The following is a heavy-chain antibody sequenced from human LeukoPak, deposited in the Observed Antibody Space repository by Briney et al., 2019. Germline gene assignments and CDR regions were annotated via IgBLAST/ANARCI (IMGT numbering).Heavy chain of an antibody. CDR3: ARDGLPSLDCSGGSCYSPSLDY. Sequence: AGRSLRLSCADSGFTFSSYDMHWVRQAPGKGLEWVAVIWYDGSNKYYADSVKGRFTISRDNSKNTLYLQMNSLRAEDTAVYYCARDGLPSLDCSGGSCYSPSLDYWGQGTLVTVSS. J-gene: IGHJ4*02. CDR2: IWYDGSNK. D-gene: IGHD2-15*01. CDR1: GFTFSSYD. V-gene: IGHV3-33*08.